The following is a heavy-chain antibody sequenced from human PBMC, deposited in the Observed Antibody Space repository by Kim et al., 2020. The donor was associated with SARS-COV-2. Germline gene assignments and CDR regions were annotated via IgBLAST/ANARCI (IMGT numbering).Heavy chain of an antibody. CDR2: IYYSGST. D-gene: IGHD6-13*01. J-gene: IGHJ6*02. CDR3: ARHGGQQHYYYYGMDV. V-gene: IGHV4-39*01. Sequence: SETLSLTCTVSGGSISSSSYYWGWIRQPPGKGLEWIGSIYYSGSTYYNPSLKSRVTISVDTSKNQFSLKLSSVTAADTAVYYCARHGGQQHYYYYGMDVWGQGTTVTVSS. CDR1: GGSISSSSYY.